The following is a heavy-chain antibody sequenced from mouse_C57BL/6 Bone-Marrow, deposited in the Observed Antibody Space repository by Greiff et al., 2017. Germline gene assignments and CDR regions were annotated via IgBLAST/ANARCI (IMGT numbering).Heavy chain of an antibody. Sequence: EVMLVESGGDLVKPGGSLKLSCAASGFTFSSYGMSWVRQTPDKRLEWVATISSGGSYTYYPDSVKGRFTISRDNAKNTLYLQMSSLKSEDTAMYYCARHEKILLWYFDVWGTGTTVTVSS. CDR3: ARHEKILLWYFDV. J-gene: IGHJ1*03. CDR2: ISSGGSYT. CDR1: GFTFSSYG. V-gene: IGHV5-6*01. D-gene: IGHD2-10*01.